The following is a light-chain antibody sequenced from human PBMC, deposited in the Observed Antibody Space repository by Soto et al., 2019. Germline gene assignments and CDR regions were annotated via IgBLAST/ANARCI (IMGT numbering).Light chain of an antibody. CDR2: DVT. J-gene: IGLJ2*01. Sequence: QSALTQPASVSGSPGQSITISCTGTSSDVGDYNYVSWYQHHPGKGPKLIIYDVTTRPSGVSNRFSGSKSGNTASLTISGLEAEDEADYYCSSYTSSSTGSVIFGAGTKLTVL. V-gene: IGLV2-14*03. CDR1: SSDVGDYNY. CDR3: SSYTSSSTGSVI.